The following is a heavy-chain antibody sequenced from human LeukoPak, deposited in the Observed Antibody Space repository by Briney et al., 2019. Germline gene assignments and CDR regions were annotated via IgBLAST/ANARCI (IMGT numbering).Heavy chain of an antibody. J-gene: IGHJ3*01. Sequence: GSLRLSCVGSGFVFRNYAMTWVRQAPGKGPEWVSSITGSGTTITYAVSVKGRFTISRDNSVDTLYLQMNRLSAEDTAVYYCGKDPNGDYVGAFDFWGQGTMVTVSS. D-gene: IGHD4-17*01. CDR3: GKDPNGDYVGAFDF. CDR1: GFVFRNYA. CDR2: ITGSGTTI. V-gene: IGHV3-23*01.